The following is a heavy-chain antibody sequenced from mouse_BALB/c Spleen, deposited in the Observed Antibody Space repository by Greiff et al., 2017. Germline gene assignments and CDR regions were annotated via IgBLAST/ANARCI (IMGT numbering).Heavy chain of an antibody. D-gene: IGHD1-1*01. J-gene: IGHJ4*01. Sequence: DVQLVESGGGLVQPGGSLKLSCAASGFTFSSYGMSWVRQTPDKRLELVATINSNGGSTYYPDSVKGRFTISRDNAKNTLYLQMSSLKSEDTAMYYCARDPYYYGRALYWGQGTSVTVSS. CDR3: ARDPYYYGRALY. CDR1: GFTFSSYG. CDR2: INSNGGST. V-gene: IGHV5-6-3*01.